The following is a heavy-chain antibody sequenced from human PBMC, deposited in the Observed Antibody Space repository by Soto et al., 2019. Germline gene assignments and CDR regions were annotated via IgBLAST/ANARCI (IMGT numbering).Heavy chain of an antibody. CDR1: GYSISSGYY. D-gene: IGHD2-15*01. J-gene: IGHJ5*02. CDR3: ATAPRDIVVVVAAPGSGWFDP. Sequence: NPSETLSLTCAVSGYSISSGYYWGWIRQPPGKGLEWIGSIYHSGSTYYNPSLKSRVTISVDTSKNQFSLKLSSVTAADTAVYYCATAPRDIVVVVAAPGSGWFDPWGQGTLVTVSS. V-gene: IGHV4-38-2*01. CDR2: IYHSGST.